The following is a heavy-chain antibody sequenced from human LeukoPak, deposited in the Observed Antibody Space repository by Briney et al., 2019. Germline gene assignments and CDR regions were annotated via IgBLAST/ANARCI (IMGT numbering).Heavy chain of an antibody. Sequence: RSLRLSCAASGFTFSSYAMHWVRQAPGKGLEWVAVISYDGSNKYYADSVKGRFTISRDNSKNTLYLQMNSLRAEDTAVYYCAREGYGDPNFDYWGQGTLVTVSS. D-gene: IGHD4-17*01. CDR1: GFTFSSYA. CDR2: ISYDGSNK. J-gene: IGHJ4*02. CDR3: AREGYGDPNFDY. V-gene: IGHV3-30-3*01.